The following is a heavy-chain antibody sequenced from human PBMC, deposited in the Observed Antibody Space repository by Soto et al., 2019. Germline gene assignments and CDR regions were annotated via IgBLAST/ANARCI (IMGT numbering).Heavy chain of an antibody. Sequence: QLQLQESGPGLVKPSETLSLTCTVSGGSISSSSYYWGWIRQPPGKGLEWIGSIYYSGSTYYNPSLKSRVTISVGSSMNQFSLKLSCVTAADTAVYYCADASGGWGGAGGNWGQGTLVTVSS. V-gene: IGHV4-39*01. J-gene: IGHJ4*02. D-gene: IGHD2-15*01. CDR1: GGSISSSSYY. CDR2: IYYSGST. CDR3: ADASGGWGGAGGN.